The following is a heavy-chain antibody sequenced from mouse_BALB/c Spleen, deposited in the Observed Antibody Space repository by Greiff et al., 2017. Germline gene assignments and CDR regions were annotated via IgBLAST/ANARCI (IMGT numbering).Heavy chain of an antibody. Sequence: VKLMESGAELAKPGASVKMSCKASGYTFTSYWMHWVKQRPGQGLEWIGYINPSTGYTEYNQKFKDKATLTADKSSSTAYMQLSSLTSEDSAVYYCARYYGSSYHFDYWGQGTTLTVSS. CDR2: INPSTGYT. CDR3: ARYYGSSYHFDY. D-gene: IGHD1-1*01. V-gene: IGHV1-7*01. J-gene: IGHJ2*01. CDR1: GYTFTSYW.